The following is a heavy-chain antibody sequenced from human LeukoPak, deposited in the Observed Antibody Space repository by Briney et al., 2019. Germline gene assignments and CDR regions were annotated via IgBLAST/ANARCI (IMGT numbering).Heavy chain of an antibody. CDR1: GYTFTGYY. CDR3: ARDMVLQVVRGWFDP. Sequence: ASVKVSCKASGYTFTGYYMHWVRQAPGQGLEWMGWINPNSDGTNYAQKFQGRVTMTRDTSISTVYMELSSLRSDDTAVYYCARDMVLQVVRGWFDPWGQGTLVTVSS. CDR2: INPNSDGT. J-gene: IGHJ5*02. D-gene: IGHD4/OR15-4a*01. V-gene: IGHV1-2*02.